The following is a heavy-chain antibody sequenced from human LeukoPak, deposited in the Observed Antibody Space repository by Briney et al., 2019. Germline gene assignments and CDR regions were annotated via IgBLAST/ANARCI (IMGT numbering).Heavy chain of an antibody. J-gene: IGHJ5*02. CDR3: ARRVSRYGNWFDP. D-gene: IGHD5/OR15-5a*01. CDR2: INPNSGGT. V-gene: IGHV1-2*02. CDR1: GYTFTGYY. Sequence: ASVKVSCKASGYTFTGYYMHWVRRAPGQGLEWMGWINPNSGGTNYAQKFQGRVTMTRDTSISTAYMELSRLRSDDTAVYYCARRVSRYGNWFDPWGQGTLVTVSS.